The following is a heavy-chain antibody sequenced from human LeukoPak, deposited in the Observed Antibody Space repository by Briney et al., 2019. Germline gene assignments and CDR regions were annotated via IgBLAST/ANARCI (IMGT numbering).Heavy chain of an antibody. CDR1: GFTFSSYW. V-gene: IGHV3-74*01. D-gene: IGHD3-22*01. J-gene: IGHJ1*01. Sequence: GGSLRLSCAASGFTFSSYWMHWVRQAPGKGLVRVSRIKSDGNTNYADSVKGRFSISRDNAKNTVSLQMNSLRAEDTGVYYCARAPSEIGGYYPEYFRHWGQGTLVTVSS. CDR3: ARAPSEIGGYYPEYFRH. CDR2: IKSDGNT.